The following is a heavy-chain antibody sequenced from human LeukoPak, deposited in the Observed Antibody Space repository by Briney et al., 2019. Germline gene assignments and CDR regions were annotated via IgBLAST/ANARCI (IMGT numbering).Heavy chain of an antibody. D-gene: IGHD5-12*01. J-gene: IGHJ4*02. CDR2: INRDGSST. Sequence: PGGSLRLSCAASGNYWMHWVRQAPGKGLVWVSHINRDGSSTTHADSVKGRFTISRDNAKNTLYLQMNSLRAEDTAVYYCARSGYNGYEIGDCWGQGALVTVSS. V-gene: IGHV3-74*01. CDR3: ARSGYNGYEIGDC. CDR1: GNYW.